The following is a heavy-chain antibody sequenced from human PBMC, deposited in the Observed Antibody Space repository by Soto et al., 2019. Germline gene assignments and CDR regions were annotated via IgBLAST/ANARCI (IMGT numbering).Heavy chain of an antibody. CDR2: IGPKNGDT. V-gene: IGHV1-2*02. D-gene: IGHD1-26*01. Sequence: QVQLVKSGAEVKKSGASVKVSCKASGYTFTGHYIHWVRQAPGQGPEWMGEIGPKNGDTKYAQKFQGRATMTRDTSITTVYMELSNLSPDDTAVYYCGRGRSGELVVFYWGQGTLVTVYS. CDR3: GRGRSGELVVFY. CDR1: GYTFTGHY. J-gene: IGHJ4*02.